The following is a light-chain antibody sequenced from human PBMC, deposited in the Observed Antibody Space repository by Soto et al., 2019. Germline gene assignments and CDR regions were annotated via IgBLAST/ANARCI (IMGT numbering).Light chain of an antibody. CDR1: QNVSTW. CDR2: DAS. Sequence: DIQMTQYQSTLSASVGDRVTITCRASQNVSTWLAWYQHTPRKAPNLLLFDASNLESGVPSRFSGSGSGTEFTLTISSLQSDDFATYYCEPYDSYRTFGQVSKV. V-gene: IGKV1-5*01. CDR3: EPYDSYRT. J-gene: IGKJ1*01.